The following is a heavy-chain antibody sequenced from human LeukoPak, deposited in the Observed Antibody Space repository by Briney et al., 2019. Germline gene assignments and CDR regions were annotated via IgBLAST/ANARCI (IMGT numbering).Heavy chain of an antibody. J-gene: IGHJ6*02. V-gene: IGHV3-21*01. D-gene: IGHD6-13*01. CDR2: ISSSSSYI. CDR3: ARDRGSSWSYGMDV. Sequence: GGSLRLSCAASEFIFSNYWMSWVRQAPGKGLEWVSSISSSSSYIYYADSVKGRFTISRDNAKNSLYLQMNSLRAEDTAVYYCARDRGSSWSYGMDVWGQGTTVTVSS. CDR1: EFIFSNYW.